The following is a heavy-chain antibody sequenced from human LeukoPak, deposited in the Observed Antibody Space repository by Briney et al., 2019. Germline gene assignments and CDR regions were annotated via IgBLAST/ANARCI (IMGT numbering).Heavy chain of an antibody. J-gene: IGHJ4*02. CDR2: ISLSSTYT. CDR1: GFTFSDYH. CDR3: ARDGWFGELDKDHFDY. D-gene: IGHD3-10*01. V-gene: IGHV3-11*06. Sequence: YPGGSLRLSCAASGFTFSDYHMSWIRQAPGKGLEWVSYISLSSTYTNYADSVKGRFTISRDNAKNLLYLQMNSLRVEDTAVYYCARDGWFGELDKDHFDYWGQGTLVTVSS.